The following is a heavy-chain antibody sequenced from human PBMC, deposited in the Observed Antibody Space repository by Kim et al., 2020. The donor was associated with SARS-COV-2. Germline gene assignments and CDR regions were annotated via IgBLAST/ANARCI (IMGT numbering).Heavy chain of an antibody. J-gene: IGHJ4*02. V-gene: IGHV4-34*01. Sequence: SETLSLTCAVYGGSFSGYYWSWIRQPPGKGLEWIGEINHSGSTNYNPSLKSRVTISVDTSKNQFSLKLSSVTAADTAVYYCATSRVTAMVTNPFDYWGQGTLVTVSS. CDR3: ATSRVTAMVTNPFDY. CDR2: INHSGST. CDR1: GGSFSGYY. D-gene: IGHD5-18*01.